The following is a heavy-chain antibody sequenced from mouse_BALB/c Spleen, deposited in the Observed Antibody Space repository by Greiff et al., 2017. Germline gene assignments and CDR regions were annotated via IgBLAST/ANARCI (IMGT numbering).Heavy chain of an antibody. CDR3: ARDHDYGAMDY. J-gene: IGHJ4*01. Sequence: VQLVESGPGLVAPSQSLSITCTVSGFSLTSYGVHWVRQPPGKGLEWLGVIWAGGSTNYNSALMSRLSISKDNSKSQVFLKMNSLQTDDTAMYYCARDHDYGAMDYWGQGTSVTVSS. CDR1: GFSLTSYG. V-gene: IGHV2-9*02. CDR2: IWAGGST.